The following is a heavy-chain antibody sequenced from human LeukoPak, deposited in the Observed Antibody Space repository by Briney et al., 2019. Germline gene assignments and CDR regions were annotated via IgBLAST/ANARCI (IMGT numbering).Heavy chain of an antibody. CDR3: ARDKGEDIVLTVYAPHGMDV. CDR2: IIPILGIA. CDR1: GGTFSSYA. J-gene: IGHJ6*02. Sequence: SVTVSFKASGGTFSSYASSWVRQAPGHGLEWMGRIIPILGIANYAQKFQGRVTITADKSTSTAYMELSSLRSEDTAVYYCARDKGEDIVLTVYAPHGMDVWGQGTTVTVSS. D-gene: IGHD2-8*01. V-gene: IGHV1-69*04.